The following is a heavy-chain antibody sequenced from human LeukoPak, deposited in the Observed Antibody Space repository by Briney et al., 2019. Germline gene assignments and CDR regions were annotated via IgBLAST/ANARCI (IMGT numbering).Heavy chain of an antibody. CDR3: AREPLGCGGDCHFDY. D-gene: IGHD2-21*02. Sequence: ASMTVSCKTSGVSFSSFAFSWMRQAPGQGLEWVGRIIAVYDAVGYAQKFQGRVSITTDESTSTVSLELTGLTYDDTAVYYCAREPLGCGGDCHFDYWGQGTLVTVSS. CDR2: IIAVYDAV. CDR1: GVSFSSFA. V-gene: IGHV1-69*05. J-gene: IGHJ4*02.